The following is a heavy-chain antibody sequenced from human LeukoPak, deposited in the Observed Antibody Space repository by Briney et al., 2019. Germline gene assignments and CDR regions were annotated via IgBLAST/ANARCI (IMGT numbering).Heavy chain of an antibody. CDR1: GYTFTSYD. CDR2: MNPNSGNT. CDR3: AREARGDGYNLAVAAWYFDL. J-gene: IGHJ2*01. D-gene: IGHD5-24*01. V-gene: IGHV1-8*01. Sequence: ASVKVSCKASGYTFTSYDINWVRQATGQGLEWMGWMNPNSGNTGYAQKFQGRVTITRNTSISTAYMELSSLRSEDTAVYYCAREARGDGYNLAVAAWYFDLWGRGTLVTVSS.